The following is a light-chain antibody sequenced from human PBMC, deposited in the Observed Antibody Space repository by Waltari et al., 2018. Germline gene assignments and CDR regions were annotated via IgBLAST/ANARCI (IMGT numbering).Light chain of an antibody. V-gene: IGLV1-40*01. Sequence: QSVLTQPPSVSGAPGQRVTISCTGSSSNIGAGYDVNWYQQLPGEAPKLRIYGNPNRPSGVPYRVSGSKSGTSASLAITGLQAEDEADYYCQSYDSSLGGSVFGGGTKLTVL. J-gene: IGLJ2*01. CDR3: QSYDSSLGGSV. CDR1: SSNIGAGYD. CDR2: GNP.